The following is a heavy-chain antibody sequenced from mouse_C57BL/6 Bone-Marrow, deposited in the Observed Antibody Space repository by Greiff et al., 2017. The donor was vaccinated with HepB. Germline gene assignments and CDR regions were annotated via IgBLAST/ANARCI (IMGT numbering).Heavy chain of an antibody. Sequence: VQLQQSGAELVKPGASVKMSCKASGYTFTSYWITWVEQRPGQGLEWIGDIYPGSGSTNYNEKFKSKATLTVDTSSSTAYMQLSSLTSEDSAVYYCASRLPSYWYFDVWGTGTTVTVSS. CDR1: GYTFTSYW. J-gene: IGHJ1*03. V-gene: IGHV1-55*01. D-gene: IGHD5-5*01. CDR3: ASRLPSYWYFDV. CDR2: IYPGSGST.